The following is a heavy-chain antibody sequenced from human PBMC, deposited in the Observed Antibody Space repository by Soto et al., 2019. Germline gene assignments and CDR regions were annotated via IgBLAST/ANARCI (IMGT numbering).Heavy chain of an antibody. D-gene: IGHD1-20*01. V-gene: IGHV3-23*01. CDR2: ISPGADVS. CDR3: VRRAITATTKWGAFDV. J-gene: IGHJ3*01. CDR1: GFTFSSFV. Sequence: EVQLLESGGGLVQPGGALRISCAASGFTFSSFVMNWVRQDPGKGLEWVSTISPGADVSHYTDSVKGRFTIARDNSRRTLHLQMDTLRVEDAAVYFCVRRAITATTKWGAFDVWGQGTAVTVSS.